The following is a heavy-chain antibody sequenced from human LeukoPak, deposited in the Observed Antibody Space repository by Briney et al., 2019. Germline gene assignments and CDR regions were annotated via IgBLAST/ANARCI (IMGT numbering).Heavy chain of an antibody. D-gene: IGHD6-6*01. CDR1: RFTLSSAT. Sequence: PRGCLRHSPAAPRFTLSSATISTVPHDPRKRLWWASPISGSGGSTYSADTVKGRFSISRDNSKKTLYLQKNSVRAEETAVYYCAKYPRSSSYGWFDPWGKGTLVTVSS. CDR2: ISGSGGST. V-gene: IGHV3-23*01. J-gene: IGHJ5*02. CDR3: AKYPRSSSYGWFDP.